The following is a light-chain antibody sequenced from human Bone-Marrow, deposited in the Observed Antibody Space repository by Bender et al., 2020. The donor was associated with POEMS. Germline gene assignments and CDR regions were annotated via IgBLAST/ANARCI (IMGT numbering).Light chain of an antibody. CDR1: GLSSQY. CDR3: QARDRSDTYGV. V-gene: IGLV3-25*03. J-gene: IGLJ3*02. CDR2: KDT. Sequence: SDELTQPPSVSVSPGQTARITCSGDGLSSQYGHWYQQRPGQAPVLIIYKDTERPSGIPERFSGSRSATRVTLTISGVQADDEADYYCQARDRSDTYGVFGGWTKLTVL.